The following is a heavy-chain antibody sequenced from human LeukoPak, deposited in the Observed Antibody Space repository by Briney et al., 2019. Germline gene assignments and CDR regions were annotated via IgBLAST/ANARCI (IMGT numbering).Heavy chain of an antibody. CDR2: INSDGGTT. CDR3: ANSNWFDP. CDR1: GFTFSSYW. V-gene: IGHV3-74*01. Sequence: GGSLRLSCAASGFTFSSYWMHWVRQAPGKGLVWVSHINSDGGTTGYADSVKGRFTISRDNAKNTLYLQMNSLRAEDTAVYYCANSNWFDPWGQGTLVTVSS. J-gene: IGHJ5*02.